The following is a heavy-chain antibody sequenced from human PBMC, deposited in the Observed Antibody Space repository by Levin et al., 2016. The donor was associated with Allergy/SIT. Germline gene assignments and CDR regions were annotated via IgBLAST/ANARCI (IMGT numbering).Heavy chain of an antibody. CDR2: IYSGGST. V-gene: IGHV3-66*02. J-gene: IGHJ4*02. CDR1: GFTVSSNY. Sequence: GESLKISCAASGFTVSSNYMSWVRQAPGKGLEWVSVIYSGGSTYYADSVKGRFTISRDNSKNTLYLQMNSLRAEDTAVYYCARAHKKKGSVLRFLEWLPSPYFDYWGQGTLVTVSS. CDR3: ARAHKKKGSVLRFLEWLPSPYFDY. D-gene: IGHD3-3*01.